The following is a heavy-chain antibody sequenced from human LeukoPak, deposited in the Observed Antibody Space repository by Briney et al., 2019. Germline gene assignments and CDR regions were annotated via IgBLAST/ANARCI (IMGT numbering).Heavy chain of an antibody. CDR2: IRYGGSNK. V-gene: IGHV3-30*02. Sequence: PGGSLRLSCAASGFTFSNYGIHWVRQAPGKGLEWVAFIRYGGSNKYYADSVRGRFTISRDNSKNTLYLQVNSLRTVDTAVYYCAKDPGGSYSHFDYWGQGTLVTVSS. CDR1: GFTFSNYG. CDR3: AKDPGGSYSHFDY. D-gene: IGHD1-26*01. J-gene: IGHJ4*02.